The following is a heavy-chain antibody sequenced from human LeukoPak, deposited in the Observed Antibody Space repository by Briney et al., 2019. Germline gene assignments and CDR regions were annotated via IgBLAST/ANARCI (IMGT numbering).Heavy chain of an antibody. J-gene: IGHJ4*02. CDR2: ISSSGRKI. Sequence: QPGGSLRLSCAVSGFIFSDYEMNWVRQAPGKGLEWVSYISSSGRKIYYADSVKGRSTLSRDNAKNSLHLQMNSLRADDTAIYYCARGPRDPTEYCSRGACAPTYEVWGQGALVTVSS. D-gene: IGHD2-15*01. CDR3: ARGPRDPTEYCSRGACAPTYEV. CDR1: GFIFSDYE. V-gene: IGHV3-48*03.